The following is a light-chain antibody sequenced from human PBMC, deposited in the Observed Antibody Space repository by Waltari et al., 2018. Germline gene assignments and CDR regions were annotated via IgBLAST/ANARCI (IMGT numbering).Light chain of an antibody. CDR2: SAS. CDR3: QKYNSAPRT. V-gene: IGKV1-27*01. Sequence: DIPMTQSPSSLSASVGARVTITFRASQGINNHLAWYQQKPGKVPTLLIYSASTLQSGVPSRFSGSGSGTDFTLTISSLQPEDVATYYCQKYNSAPRTFGPGTKVEIK. J-gene: IGKJ1*01. CDR1: QGINNH.